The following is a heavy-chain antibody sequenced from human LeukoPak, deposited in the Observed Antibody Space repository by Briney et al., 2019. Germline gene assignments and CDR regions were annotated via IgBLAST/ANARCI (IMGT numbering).Heavy chain of an antibody. CDR1: GFTFSDYY. CDR2: IRYDGSNK. D-gene: IGHD3-22*01. Sequence: PGGSLRLSCAASGFTFSDYYMSWVRQAPGEGLEWVAFIRYDGSNKYYADSVKGRFTISRDNSKNTLYLQMNSLRAEDTAVYYCAKDWDYYDSSGHRWGQGTLVTVSS. CDR3: AKDWDYYDSSGHR. V-gene: IGHV3-30*02. J-gene: IGHJ4*02.